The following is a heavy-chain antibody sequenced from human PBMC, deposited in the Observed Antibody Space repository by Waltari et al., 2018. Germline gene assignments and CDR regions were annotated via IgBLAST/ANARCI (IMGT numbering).Heavy chain of an antibody. V-gene: IGHV4-34*02. Sequence: QVQLQQWGAGLLKSSETLSLTCAVSGESFSAFSWSWIRQPPGKGLEWIGEINHSGSTNYNPSLKSRVTISVDRTRNQFSLNLNSVTAADTAVFYCARGRRLGYYYGLDVWGQGTTVTVSS. D-gene: IGHD5-12*01. CDR3: ARGRRLGYYYGLDV. CDR2: INHSGST. J-gene: IGHJ6*02. CDR1: GESFSAFS.